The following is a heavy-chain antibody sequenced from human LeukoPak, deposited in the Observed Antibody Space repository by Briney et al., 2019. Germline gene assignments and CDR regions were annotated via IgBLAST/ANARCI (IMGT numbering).Heavy chain of an antibody. V-gene: IGHV4-59*01. Sequence: PSETLSLTCTLSGGSISTYYWSWIRQPPGKGLEWIGYIYYSGSTNYNPSLKSRVTISVDTTKNQFSLKLSSVTAADTAVYYCARWAAAWYGDYWGQGTLVTVSS. CDR1: GGSISTYY. CDR3: ARWAAAWYGDY. CDR2: IYYSGST. D-gene: IGHD6-13*01. J-gene: IGHJ4*02.